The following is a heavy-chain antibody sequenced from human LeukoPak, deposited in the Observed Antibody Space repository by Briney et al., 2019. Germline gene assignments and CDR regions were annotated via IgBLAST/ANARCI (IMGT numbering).Heavy chain of an antibody. D-gene: IGHD2-8*01. V-gene: IGHV4-39*01. CDR2: PYYSGST. CDR3: ARRLTEYCTNGVCYWFDY. J-gene: IGHJ4*02. Sequence: SATLSLTCTVSGGSISSSSYYWGWIRQPPGKGLEWIGSPYYSGSTYYNPSLKSRVTISVDTSKNQFSLKLSSVTAADTAVYYCARRLTEYCTNGVCYWFDYWGQGTLVSVSS. CDR1: GGSISSSSYY.